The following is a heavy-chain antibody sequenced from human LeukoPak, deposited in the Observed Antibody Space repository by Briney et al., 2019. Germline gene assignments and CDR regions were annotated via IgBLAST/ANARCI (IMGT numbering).Heavy chain of an antibody. Sequence: GGSLRLSCEASGFLFRAYAMGWVRQAPGKGLEWLSTITITDGGAYYIDSVKGRFTMSRDNSKNTLYLQMNSLRAEDTAVYYCAREAWRPYLDYWGQGTPVTVSS. V-gene: IGHV3-23*01. CDR3: AREAWRPYLDY. D-gene: IGHD3-3*01. J-gene: IGHJ4*02. CDR1: GFLFRAYA. CDR2: ITITDGGA.